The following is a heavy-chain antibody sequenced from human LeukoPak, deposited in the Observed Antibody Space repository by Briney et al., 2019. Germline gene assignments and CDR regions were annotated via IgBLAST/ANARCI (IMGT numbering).Heavy chain of an antibody. V-gene: IGHV3-33*01. CDR3: ARDRLLWFGELLVQYYFDY. D-gene: IGHD3-10*01. J-gene: IGHJ4*02. Sequence: GRSLRLSCAASGSTFSSYGMHWVRQAPGKGLEWVAVIWYDGSNKYYADSVKGRFTISRDNAKNSLYLQMNSLRAEDTAVYYCARDRLLWFGELLVQYYFDYWGQGTLVTVSS. CDR2: IWYDGSNK. CDR1: GSTFSSYG.